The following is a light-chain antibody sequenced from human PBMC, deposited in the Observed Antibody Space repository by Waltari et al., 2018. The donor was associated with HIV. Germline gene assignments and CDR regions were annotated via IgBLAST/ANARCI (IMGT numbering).Light chain of an antibody. J-gene: IGLJ1*01. Sequence: SSELTQDPAVSVALGQTITITCQGDSLRSYYASWYQQKPGWAPLLVISGKNNRPSGIPDRFSGSSSGNTASLTITGAQADDGADYYCNSRDSSGYSYVFGTGTKVTVL. CDR3: NSRDSSGYSYV. V-gene: IGLV3-19*01. CDR1: SLRSYY. CDR2: GKN.